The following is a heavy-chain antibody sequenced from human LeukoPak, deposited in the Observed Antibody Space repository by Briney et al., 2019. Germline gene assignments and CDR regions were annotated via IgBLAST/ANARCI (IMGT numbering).Heavy chain of an antibody. CDR1: GFTVRTNY. D-gene: IGHD3-9*01. CDR3: ARAYYDILTTDS. Sequence: GGSLRLSCTASGFTVRTNYMSWVRLAPGKGLEWVSVIYSSSDTYYADSVKGRFTISRDDSKNTLYLQMNSLRAEDTAVYYCARAYYDILTTDSWGQGTLVSVSS. CDR2: IYSSSDT. J-gene: IGHJ4*02. V-gene: IGHV3-66*01.